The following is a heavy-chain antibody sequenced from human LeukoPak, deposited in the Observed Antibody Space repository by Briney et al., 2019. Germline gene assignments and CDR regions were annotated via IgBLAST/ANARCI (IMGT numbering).Heavy chain of an antibody. CDR2: ISYDGSNK. Sequence: GRSLRLSCAASGFTFSSYAMHWVRQAPGKGLEWVAVISYDGSNKYYADSVKGRFTISRDNSKNTLYLQMNSLRAEDTAVHYCARGPERTGVGTRYYYDMDVWGQGTTVTVSS. V-gene: IGHV3-30-3*01. CDR1: GFTFSSYA. J-gene: IGHJ6*02. CDR3: ARGPERTGVGTRYYYDMDV. D-gene: IGHD2-8*01.